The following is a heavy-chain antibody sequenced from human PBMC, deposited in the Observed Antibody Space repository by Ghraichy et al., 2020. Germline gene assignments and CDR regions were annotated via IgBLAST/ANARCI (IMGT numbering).Heavy chain of an antibody. CDR3: ARGYSSGNYYY. V-gene: IGHV3-48*01. CDR2: IGPDNSTI. Sequence: GESLNISCAASGFTFSSCGMTWVRQAPGKGLEWISVIGPDNSTIYYADSVKGRFTISRDNAKNSLYLQMNSLRAEDTAVYYCARGYSSGNYYYWGQRTLVTVSS. D-gene: IGHD3-10*01. J-gene: IGHJ4*02. CDR1: GFTFSSCG.